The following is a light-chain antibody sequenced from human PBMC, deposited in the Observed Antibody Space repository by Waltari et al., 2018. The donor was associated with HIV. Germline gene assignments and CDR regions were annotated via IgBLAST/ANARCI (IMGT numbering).Light chain of an antibody. CDR2: GAS. CDR3: QQYSSAPRT. J-gene: IGKJ2*01. CDR1: QSITSSY. Sequence: EIGLTQSPGTLSLSPGERATLSCRASQSITSSYLSWYQQKPGQAPRLVIYGASSRATGIPDRFSGSGSGADFTLTISRLEPEDFAVYYCQQYSSAPRTFGQGPSWRSN. V-gene: IGKV3-20*01.